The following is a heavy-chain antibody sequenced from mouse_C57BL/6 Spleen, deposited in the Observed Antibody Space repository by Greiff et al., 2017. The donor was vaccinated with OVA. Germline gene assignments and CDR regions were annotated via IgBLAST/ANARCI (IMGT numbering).Heavy chain of an antibody. CDR2: IYPGDGDT. CDR1: GYAFSSYW. D-gene: IGHD1-1*01. J-gene: IGHJ4*01. V-gene: IGHV1-80*01. Sequence: QVQLQQSGAELVKPGASVKISCKASGYAFSSYWMNWVKQRPGKGLEWIGQIYPGDGDTNYNGKFKGKATLTADKSSSTAYMQLSSLTSEDSAVYFCARSWGYYGDYYAMDYWGQGTSVTVSS. CDR3: ARSWGYYGDYYAMDY.